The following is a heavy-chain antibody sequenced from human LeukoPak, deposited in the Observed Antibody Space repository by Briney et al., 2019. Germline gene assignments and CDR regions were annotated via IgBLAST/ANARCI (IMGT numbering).Heavy chain of an antibody. Sequence: PSETLSLNCAVYGGSFSGYYWSWIRQPPGKGLEWIGEINHSGSTNYNPSLKSRVTISVDTSKNQFSLKLSSVTAADTAVYYCARGLTVGPIDYWGQGTLVTVSS. CDR2: INHSGST. CDR1: GGSFSGYY. V-gene: IGHV4-34*01. D-gene: IGHD4-23*01. J-gene: IGHJ4*02. CDR3: ARGLTVGPIDY.